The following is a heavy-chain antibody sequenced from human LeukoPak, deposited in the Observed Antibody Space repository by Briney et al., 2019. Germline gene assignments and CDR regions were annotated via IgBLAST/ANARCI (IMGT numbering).Heavy chain of an antibody. Sequence: GGSLRLSCAASGFTVSSNYMSWVRQAPGKGLEWVSSISSGSGYMYYADSVKGRFTISRDNAKNSLYLQMNSLRAEDTAVYYCARKRYSSTSDAFDIWGQGTMVTVSS. CDR1: GFTVSSNY. CDR2: ISSGSGYM. D-gene: IGHD6-13*01. J-gene: IGHJ3*02. V-gene: IGHV3-21*01. CDR3: ARKRYSSTSDAFDI.